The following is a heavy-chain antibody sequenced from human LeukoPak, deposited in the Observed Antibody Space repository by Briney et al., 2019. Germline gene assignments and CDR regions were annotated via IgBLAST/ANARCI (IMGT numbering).Heavy chain of an antibody. CDR1: GFTFSSYS. D-gene: IGHD6-13*01. Sequence: GGSLRLSCAASGFTFSSYSMNWVRQAPGKGLEWVSYISSSSSTIYYADSVKGRFTISRDNAKNSLYLQMNSLRAEDTAVYYCATHYSSPDYWGQGTLVTVSS. CDR3: ATHYSSPDY. J-gene: IGHJ4*02. CDR2: ISSSSSTI. V-gene: IGHV3-48*01.